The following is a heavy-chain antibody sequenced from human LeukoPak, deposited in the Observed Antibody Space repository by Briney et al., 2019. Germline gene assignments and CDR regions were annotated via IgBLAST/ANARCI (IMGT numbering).Heavy chain of an antibody. CDR2: ISSSSSYI. CDR3: ARGSRSSGWYSDY. CDR1: GFTFSSYS. J-gene: IGHJ4*02. D-gene: IGHD6-19*01. V-gene: IGHV3-21*01. Sequence: GGSLRLSCAASGFTFSSYSMNWVRQAPGKGLEWVSSISSSSSYIYYADSVKGRFTISRDNAKNSLYPQMNSLRAEDTAVYYCARGSRSSGWYSDYWGQGTLVTVSS.